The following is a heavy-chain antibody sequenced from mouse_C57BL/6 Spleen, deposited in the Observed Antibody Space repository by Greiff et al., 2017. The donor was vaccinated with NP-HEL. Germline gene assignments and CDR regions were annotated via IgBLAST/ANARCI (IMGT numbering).Heavy chain of an antibody. CDR1: GFNIKDDY. V-gene: IGHV14-4*01. J-gene: IGHJ1*03. CDR2: IDPENGDT. CDR3: TSHYYGSSSWYFDV. D-gene: IGHD1-1*01. Sequence: VQLQQSGAELVRPGASVKLSCTASGFNIKDDYMHWVKQRPEQGLEWIGWIDPENGDTEYASKFQGKATITADTSSNTAYLQLSSLTSEDTAVYYCTSHYYGSSSWYFDVWGTGTTVTVSS.